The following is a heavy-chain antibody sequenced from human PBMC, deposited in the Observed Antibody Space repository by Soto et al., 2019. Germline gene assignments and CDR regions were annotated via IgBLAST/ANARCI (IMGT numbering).Heavy chain of an antibody. CDR1: GYTFTSYA. V-gene: IGHV1-3*01. Sequence: QVQLVQSGAEVKKPWASVKVSCKASGYTFTSYAMHWVRQAPGQRLEWMGWINAGNGNTKYSQKFQGRVTITRDTSASTAYMELSSLRSEDTAVYYCARYGGWYYFDYWGQGTLVTVSS. CDR3: ARYGGWYYFDY. CDR2: INAGNGNT. J-gene: IGHJ4*02. D-gene: IGHD6-19*01.